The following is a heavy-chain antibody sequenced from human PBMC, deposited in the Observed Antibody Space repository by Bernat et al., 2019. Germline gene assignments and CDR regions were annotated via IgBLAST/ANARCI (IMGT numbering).Heavy chain of an antibody. CDR1: GFTFSSYG. D-gene: IGHD3-16*02. CDR2: ISYDGSNK. Sequence: QVQLVESGGGVVQPGRSLRLSCAASGFTFSSYGMHWVRQAPGKGLEWVAVISYDGSNKYYADSVKGRFTISRDNSKNTLYLQMNRLRAEDTAVYYCAKDRWDYIWGSYHLEYFQHWGQGTLVTVSS. CDR3: AKDRWDYIWGSYHLEYFQH. V-gene: IGHV3-30*18. J-gene: IGHJ1*01.